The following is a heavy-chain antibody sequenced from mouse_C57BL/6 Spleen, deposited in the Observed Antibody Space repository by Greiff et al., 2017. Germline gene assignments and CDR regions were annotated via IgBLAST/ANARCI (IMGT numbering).Heavy chain of an antibody. J-gene: IGHJ1*03. CDR3: AREDYGSSYVEDFDV. Sequence: VQLQQPGAELVKPGASVKLSCKASGYTFTSYWMHWVKQRPGQGLEWIGMIHPNSGSTNYNEKFKSKATLTVDKSSSTAYMQLSSLTSEDSAVYYGAREDYGSSYVEDFDVWGTGTTVTASS. CDR1: GYTFTSYW. D-gene: IGHD1-1*01. CDR2: IHPNSGST. V-gene: IGHV1-64*01.